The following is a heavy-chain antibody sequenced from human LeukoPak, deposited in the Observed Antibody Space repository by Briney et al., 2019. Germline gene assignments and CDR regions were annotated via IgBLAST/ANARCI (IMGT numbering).Heavy chain of an antibody. CDR3: ARASYCSSTSCYFPNWFDP. CDR1: GGTFSSYA. V-gene: IGHV1-69*04. Sequence: GASVKVSCKASGGTFSSYAISWVRQAPGQGLEWMGRIIPILGIANYAQKFQGRVTITADKSTSTAYMELSSLRSEDTAVYYCARASYCSSTSCYFPNWFDPWGQGTLVTVSS. CDR2: IIPILGIA. J-gene: IGHJ5*02. D-gene: IGHD2-2*01.